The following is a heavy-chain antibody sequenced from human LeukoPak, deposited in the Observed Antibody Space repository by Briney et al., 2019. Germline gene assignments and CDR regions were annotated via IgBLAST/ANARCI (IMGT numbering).Heavy chain of an antibody. J-gene: IGHJ4*02. Sequence: GGSLRLSCAASGFTFSSYGMHWVRQAPGKGREGVAVIWDDGSNKYYADSVKGRFTISRDNSKNTLYLQMNSLRAEDTAVYYCASDYYDSSGYYRETDYWGQGTLVTVSS. D-gene: IGHD3-22*01. V-gene: IGHV3-33*01. CDR1: GFTFSSYG. CDR2: IWDDGSNK. CDR3: ASDYYDSSGYYRETDY.